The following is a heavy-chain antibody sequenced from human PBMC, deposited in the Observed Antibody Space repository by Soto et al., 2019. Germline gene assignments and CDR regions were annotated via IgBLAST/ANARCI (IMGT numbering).Heavy chain of an antibody. V-gene: IGHV4-39*02. CDR2: IYYSGST. CDR3: AKDVSSYFDY. CDR1: GGSISSSSYY. J-gene: IGHJ4*02. Sequence: QLQLQESGPGLVKPSETLSLTCTVSGGSISSSSYYWGWIRQPPGKGLEWIGSIYYSGSTYYNPSRKSRVTLSVDPSKNQFSLKLSAVTAADTAVYYCAKDVSSYFDYWGQGTLVTVSS.